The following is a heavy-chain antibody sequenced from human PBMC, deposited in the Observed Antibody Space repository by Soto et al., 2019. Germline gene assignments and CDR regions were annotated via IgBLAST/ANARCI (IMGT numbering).Heavy chain of an antibody. CDR1: GFTISSNA. CDR3: AKDKPGTTSFDY. D-gene: IGHD1-1*01. CDR2: ISDRGDTT. V-gene: IGHV3-23*01. J-gene: IGHJ4*02. Sequence: GGSLRLSCAASGFTISSNAMYWVRQAPGKGLEWVSGISDRGDTTHYADSVKDRFTISRDTSKNTLYLQLNTLRADDTAVYYCAKDKPGTTSFDYWGQGTLVTVSS.